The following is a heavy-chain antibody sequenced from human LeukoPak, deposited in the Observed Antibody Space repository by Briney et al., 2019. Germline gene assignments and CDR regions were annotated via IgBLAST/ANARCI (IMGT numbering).Heavy chain of an antibody. D-gene: IGHD3-22*01. V-gene: IGHV1-2*02. J-gene: IGHJ3*02. Sequence: ASVKVSCKASGYTFTGYYMHWVRQAPGQGLEWMGWINPNSGGTNYAQKFQGRVTMTRDTSISTAYMELSRLRSDDTAVYYCARDSHYGSSGPGGDDAFDIWGQGTMVTVSS. CDR3: ARDSHYGSSGPGGDDAFDI. CDR2: INPNSGGT. CDR1: GYTFTGYY.